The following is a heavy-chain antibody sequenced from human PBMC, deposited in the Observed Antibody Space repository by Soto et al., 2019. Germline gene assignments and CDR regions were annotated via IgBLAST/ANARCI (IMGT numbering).Heavy chain of an antibody. D-gene: IGHD1-26*01. V-gene: IGHV3-23*01. CDR1: GFTFSSYA. J-gene: IGHJ4*02. CDR3: AKDGGSGSYYGY. Sequence: EVQLLESGGGLVQPGGSLRLSCAASGFTFSSYAMSWVRQAPGKGLAWVSAISGSGGSTYYADSVKGRFTISRDNSKNTLYLQMNSLRAEDTAVYYCAKDGGSGSYYGYWGQGTLVTVSS. CDR2: ISGSGGST.